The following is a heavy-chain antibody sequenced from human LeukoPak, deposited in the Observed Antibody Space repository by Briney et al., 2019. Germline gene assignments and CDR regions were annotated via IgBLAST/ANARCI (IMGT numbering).Heavy chain of an antibody. J-gene: IGHJ6*02. D-gene: IGHD2-15*01. CDR1: GYTFTAYY. CDR2: INPNSGDT. CDR3: AREGLLGYCSGGSCYSYYYYGMDV. Sequence: EASVKVSCKASGYTFTAYYMHWVRQAPGQGLEWMGWINPNSGDTKYAQKFQGRVTMTTDTSTSTAYMELRSLRSDDTAVYYCAREGLLGYCSGGSCYSYYYYGMDVWGQGTTVTVSS. V-gene: IGHV1-2*02.